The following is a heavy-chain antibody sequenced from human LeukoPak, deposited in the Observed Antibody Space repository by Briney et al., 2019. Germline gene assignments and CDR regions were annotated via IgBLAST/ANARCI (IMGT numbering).Heavy chain of an antibody. Sequence: GGSLRLSCAASGFTFSKSWMYWVRQGPGKGLVWVSRINSDGTRIEYADSVKGRVTISRDNAKNMLFLQMNSLRAEDTAVYYCVRSGSYSEFIDYWGQGTLVTVSS. J-gene: IGHJ4*02. CDR3: VRSGSYSEFIDY. D-gene: IGHD1-26*01. CDR1: GFTFSKSW. V-gene: IGHV3-74*01. CDR2: INSDGTRI.